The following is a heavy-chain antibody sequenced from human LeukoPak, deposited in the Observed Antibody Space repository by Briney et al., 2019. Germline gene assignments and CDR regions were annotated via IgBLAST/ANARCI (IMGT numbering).Heavy chain of an antibody. CDR3: ARSASRGGLYDY. CDR2: ISSNGGST. V-gene: IGHV3-64*01. CDR1: GLTFSSYA. D-gene: IGHD3-10*01. J-gene: IGHJ4*02. Sequence: GGSLRLSCAASGLTFSSYAMHWVRQAPGKGLEYVSAISSNGGSTYYANSVKGRFTISRDNSKNTLYLQMGSLRAEDMAVYYCARSASRGGLYDYWGQGTLVTVSS.